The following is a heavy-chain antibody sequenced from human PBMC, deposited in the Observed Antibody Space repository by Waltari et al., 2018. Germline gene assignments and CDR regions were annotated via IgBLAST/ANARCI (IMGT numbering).Heavy chain of an antibody. Sequence: EVQLVQSGAEVKKHGESLKISCKGSGYSFTSYWIGWVRQMPGKGLEWMGIIYPGDSDTSYSPSFHGQVTISADKSISTAYLQWSSLKASDTAMYYCARRGVVAAGTYYYYYMDVWGKGTTVTVSS. J-gene: IGHJ6*03. CDR1: GYSFTSYW. V-gene: IGHV5-51*01. CDR3: ARRGVVAAGTYYYYYMDV. CDR2: IYPGDSDT. D-gene: IGHD2-15*01.